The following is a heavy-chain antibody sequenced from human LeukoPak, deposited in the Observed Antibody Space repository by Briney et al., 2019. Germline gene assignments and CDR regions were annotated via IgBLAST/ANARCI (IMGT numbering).Heavy chain of an antibody. CDR3: XXXXXXXYXXYVXV. CDR1: GYSISNGYY. V-gene: IGHV4-38-2*01. J-gene: IGHJ6*03. CDR2: LYHSDST. Sequence: PSETLSLTCAVSGYSISNGYYWVWIRQPPGKGLEWIGSLYHSDSTYYNPSLKSRVTMSVDTSKNQFSLKLSFVTAADTAVYYXXXXXXXXYXXYVXVWGKGTTVXXSS.